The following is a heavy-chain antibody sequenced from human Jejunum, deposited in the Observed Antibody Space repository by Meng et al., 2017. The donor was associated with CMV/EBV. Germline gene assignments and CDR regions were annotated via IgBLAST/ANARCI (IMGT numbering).Heavy chain of an antibody. Sequence: GSGYTFTTYWIAWVLQMPGKGLEWMGIIYPGDSDTRYSPSFQGQVTISADKSISTAYLQWNSLKASDTAMYYCARSDIRGDAFDIWGQGTMVTVSS. CDR1: GYTFTTYW. J-gene: IGHJ3*02. CDR3: ARSDIRGDAFDI. D-gene: IGHD2-15*01. V-gene: IGHV5-51*01. CDR2: IYPGDSDT.